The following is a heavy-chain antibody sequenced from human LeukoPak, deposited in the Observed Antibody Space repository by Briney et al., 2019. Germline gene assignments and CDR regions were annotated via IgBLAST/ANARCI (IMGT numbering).Heavy chain of an antibody. CDR2: IYSSGNS. V-gene: IGHV4-39*01. D-gene: IGHD3-16*01. J-gene: IGHJ5*02. Sequence: SETLSLTCSISGDSITTNSYWWGSIRQSPGKGLEWIGSIYSSGNSYYNPSLKTRATISPDTSKNQYSLRLTSVTAADTAIYYXXRRGIWDLQIGNWFDPWGQGILVIVSS. CDR1: GDSITTNSYW. CDR3: XRRGIWDLQIGNWFDP.